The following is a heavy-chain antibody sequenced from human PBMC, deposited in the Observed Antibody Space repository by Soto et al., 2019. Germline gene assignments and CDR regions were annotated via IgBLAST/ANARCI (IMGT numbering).Heavy chain of an antibody. D-gene: IGHD6-6*01. CDR2: MNPNSGNT. CDR1: GYTFTSYD. V-gene: IGHV1-8*01. J-gene: IGHJ6*03. Sequence: ASVKATCHASGYTFTSYDINLVLQATGQGLEWMGWMNPNSGNTGYAQKFQGRVTMTRNTYISTAYMELSSLRSEDTAVYYCARDIAARPDYYYYMDVWGQGILVTVSS. CDR3: ARDIAARPDYYYYMDV.